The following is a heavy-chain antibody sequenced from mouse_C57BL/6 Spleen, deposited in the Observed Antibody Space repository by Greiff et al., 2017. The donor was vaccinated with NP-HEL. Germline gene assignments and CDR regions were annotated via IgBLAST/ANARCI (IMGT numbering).Heavy chain of an antibody. CDR2: IDPSDSYT. Sequence: QVQLQQPGAELVKPGASVKLSCKASGYTFTSYWMQWVKQRPGQGLEWIGEIDPSDSYTNYNQKFKGKATLTVDTSSSTAYMQLSSLTSEDSAVYYCARTYGSYYYAMDYWGQGTSVTVSS. D-gene: IGHD1-1*01. J-gene: IGHJ4*01. V-gene: IGHV1-50*01. CDR1: GYTFTSYW. CDR3: ARTYGSYYYAMDY.